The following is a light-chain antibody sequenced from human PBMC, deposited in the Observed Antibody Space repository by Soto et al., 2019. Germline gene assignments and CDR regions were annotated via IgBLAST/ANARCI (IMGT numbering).Light chain of an antibody. CDR2: DAS. V-gene: IGKV3-20*01. CDR3: QQYVSTPWT. Sequence: EIVFTQSPGTLSFSPGERATLSCRASQSVSSSSLAWYQQKRGQAPRLLIHDASSRATGIPDRFSGSGSGTDFTLSISRLEPEDFAVYHCQQYVSTPWTFGQGTKVDIK. J-gene: IGKJ1*01. CDR1: QSVSSSS.